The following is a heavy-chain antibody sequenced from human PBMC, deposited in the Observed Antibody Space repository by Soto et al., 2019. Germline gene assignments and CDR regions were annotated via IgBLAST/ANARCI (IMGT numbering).Heavy chain of an antibody. J-gene: IGHJ4*02. CDR1: GFTFSDYA. CDR3: ARGLGGIAVAVNYFDY. Sequence: GGSLRLSCAASGFTFSDYAMSWVRQAPGKGLEWVSSISPRGDYIYYADSVKGRFTISRDNSQNTLYLQMNSLRAEDTAVNYCARGLGGIAVAVNYFDYWGQGTLVTVSS. CDR2: ISPRGDYI. D-gene: IGHD6-19*01. V-gene: IGHV3-23*01.